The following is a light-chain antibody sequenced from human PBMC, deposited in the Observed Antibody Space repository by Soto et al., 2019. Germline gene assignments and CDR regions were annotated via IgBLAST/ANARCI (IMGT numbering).Light chain of an antibody. Sequence: QSALTQPASVSGSPGQSITISCTGTSXDVGANIFVPWYQQHPGKVPKLMIYTVSSRPSGVSQRFSGSKSGNTASLTISGLQAEDEADYYCSSFTTDSTYVFGTGTKVTVL. V-gene: IGLV2-14*01. CDR1: SXDVGANIF. CDR2: TVS. CDR3: SSFTTDSTYV. J-gene: IGLJ1*01.